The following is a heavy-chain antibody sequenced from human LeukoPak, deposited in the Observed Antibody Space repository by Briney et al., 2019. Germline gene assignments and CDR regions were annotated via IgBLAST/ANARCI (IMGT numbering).Heavy chain of an antibody. V-gene: IGHV4-4*02. CDR3: ARDGGSGYHSGAFDI. J-gene: IGHJ3*02. D-gene: IGHD3-22*01. Sequence: PSGTLSLTCAVSGGSISSRNWWSGVRQPPGKGLEWIGEIYHSGRTNYNPSLKSRVTISVDKSNNQFSLKLSSVTAADTAVYYCARDGGSGYHSGAFDIWGQGTMVTVSS. CDR1: GGSISSRNW. CDR2: IYHSGRT.